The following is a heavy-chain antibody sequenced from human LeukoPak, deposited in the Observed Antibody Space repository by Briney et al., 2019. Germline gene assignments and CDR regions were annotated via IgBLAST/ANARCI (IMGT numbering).Heavy chain of an antibody. V-gene: IGHV3-48*04. CDR3: AREGGGFSRFDY. CDR1: GFTFSSYA. J-gene: IGHJ4*02. D-gene: IGHD3-16*01. Sequence: GGSLRLSCAASGFTFSSYAMSWVRQAPGKGLEWIAYISNDLTTIHYAASVKGRFTISRDNARNSLYLQMNSLRAEDTAVYYCAREGGGFSRFDYWGQGTLVTVSS. CDR2: ISNDLTTI.